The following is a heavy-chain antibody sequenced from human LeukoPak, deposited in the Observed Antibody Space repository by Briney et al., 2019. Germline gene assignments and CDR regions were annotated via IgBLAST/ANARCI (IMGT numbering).Heavy chain of an antibody. CDR2: IYSGGST. Sequence: GGSLRLSCAASGFTVSSNYMSWVRQAPGKGLEWVSVIYSGGSTYYADSVKGRFTISRDNSKNTLYLQMNSLRAEDTAVYYCAGSIMLTFGGAMGYWGQGTLVTVSS. D-gene: IGHD3-16*01. CDR1: GFTVSSNY. CDR3: AGSIMLTFGGAMGY. J-gene: IGHJ4*02. V-gene: IGHV3-53*01.